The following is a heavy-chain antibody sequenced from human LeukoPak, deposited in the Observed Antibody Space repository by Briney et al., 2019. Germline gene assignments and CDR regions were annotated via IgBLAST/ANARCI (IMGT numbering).Heavy chain of an antibody. V-gene: IGHV4-39*07. D-gene: IGHD5-18*01. CDR3: ARLVDTAMALDY. J-gene: IGHJ4*02. CDR1: GDSIRSSSYH. Sequence: SETLSLTCTVSGDSIRSSSYHWGWIRQPPGKGLEWIGSIYYSGSTYNPSLKSRVTISVDTSKNQFSLKLSSVTAADTAVYYCARLVDTAMALDYWGQGTLVTVSS. CDR2: IYYSGST.